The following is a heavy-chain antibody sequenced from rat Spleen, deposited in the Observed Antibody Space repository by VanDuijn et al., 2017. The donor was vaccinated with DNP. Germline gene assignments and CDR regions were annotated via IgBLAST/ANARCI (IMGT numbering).Heavy chain of an antibody. V-gene: IGHV5S11*01. Sequence: LTFSSYYLAGVRQGPAKGLEWVASIGSPAYAPYYRDSVKGRFTISRDNAKITLYLQMDSLRSEETATYYCARHGEVHLRYAMDAWGQGTSVTVSS. D-gene: IGHD1-5*01. CDR2: IGSPAYAP. J-gene: IGHJ4*01. CDR1: LTFSSYY. CDR3: ARHGEVHLRYAMDA.